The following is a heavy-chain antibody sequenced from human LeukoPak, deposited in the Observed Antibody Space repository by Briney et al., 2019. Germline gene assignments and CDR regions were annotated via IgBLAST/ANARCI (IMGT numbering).Heavy chain of an antibody. J-gene: IGHJ6*03. CDR1: GFTFSSYG. Sequence: GGSLRLSCAASGFTFSSYGMHWVRQAPGKGLEWVAVIWYDGSNKYYADSVKGRFTISRDNSKNTLYLQMNSLRAEDTAVYYCARENSSSWYYYYYYYYMDVWGKGTTVTVSS. V-gene: IGHV3-33*01. CDR2: IWYDGSNK. D-gene: IGHD6-13*01. CDR3: ARENSSSWYYYYYYYYMDV.